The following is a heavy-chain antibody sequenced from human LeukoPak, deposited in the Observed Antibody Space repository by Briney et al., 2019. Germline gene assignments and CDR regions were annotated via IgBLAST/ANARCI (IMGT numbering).Heavy chain of an antibody. V-gene: IGHV3-7*01. Sequence: GGSLRLSCAASGFTFSSYGMHWVRQAPGKGLEWVANIKQDGSEKYYVDSVKGRFTISRDNAKNSLYLQMNSLRAEDTAVYYCARLHYGSGSYYNPFDYWGQGTLVTVSS. CDR2: IKQDGSEK. CDR1: GFTFSSYG. D-gene: IGHD3-10*01. CDR3: ARLHYGSGSYYNPFDY. J-gene: IGHJ4*02.